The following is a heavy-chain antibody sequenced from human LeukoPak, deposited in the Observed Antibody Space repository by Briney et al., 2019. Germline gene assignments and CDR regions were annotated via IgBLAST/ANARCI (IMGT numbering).Heavy chain of an antibody. CDR2: INSDGSST. J-gene: IGHJ4*02. V-gene: IGHV3-74*01. CDR1: GFTFSSYW. Sequence: PGGSLRLPCAASGFTFSSYWMHWVRQAPGKGLVWVSRINSDGSSTSYADSVKGRFTISRDNAKNTLYLQMNSLRAEDTAVYYCARSTYYDMLTGYYFDYWGQGTLVTVSS. D-gene: IGHD3-9*01. CDR3: ARSTYYDMLTGYYFDY.